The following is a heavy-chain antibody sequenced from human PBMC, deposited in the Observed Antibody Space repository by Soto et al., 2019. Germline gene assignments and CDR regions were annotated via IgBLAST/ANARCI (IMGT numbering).Heavy chain of an antibody. D-gene: IGHD6-19*01. V-gene: IGHV3-74*01. CDR1: GFTFSSYW. J-gene: IGHJ5*02. CDR3: ARDRYIYSSGWYCWFDP. CDR2: INSDGSST. Sequence: PGGSLRLSCAASGFTFSSYWMHWVRQAPGKGLVWVSRINSDGSSTSYADSVKGRFTISRDNAKNTLYLQMNSLRAEDTAVYYCARDRYIYSSGWYCWFDPWGQGTLVPVSS.